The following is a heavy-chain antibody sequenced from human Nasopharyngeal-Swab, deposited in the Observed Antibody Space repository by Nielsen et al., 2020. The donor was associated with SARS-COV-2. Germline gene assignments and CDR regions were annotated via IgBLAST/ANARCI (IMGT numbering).Heavy chain of an antibody. CDR2: IKHDGSQK. D-gene: IGHD3-10*01. CDR3: ARDQIGTTMIREVLKRYYYGMDV. Sequence: GEALKISCAASGFTFSSYWMTWVRQAPGKGLEWVVNIKHDGSQKYYVDSVKGRFSISRDNGKNSLDLQMNSLGVDDTAVYYCARDQIGTTMIREVLKRYYYGMDVWGQGTTVTVSS. CDR1: GFTFSSYW. V-gene: IGHV3-7*03. J-gene: IGHJ6*02.